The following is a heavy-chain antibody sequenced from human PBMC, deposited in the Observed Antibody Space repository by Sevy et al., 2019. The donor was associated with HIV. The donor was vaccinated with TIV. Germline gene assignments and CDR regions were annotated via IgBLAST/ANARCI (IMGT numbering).Heavy chain of an antibody. CDR1: GFTFSKYW. D-gene: IGHD4-17*01. CDR2: IKPDGSDK. V-gene: IGHV3-7*04. CDR3: ARVIDYGELGNWFDP. J-gene: IGHJ5*02. Sequence: GGSLRLSCAASGFTFSKYWMSWVRQAPGKGLEWVANIKPDGSDKYYVGSLKGRFTISRDNGKNSLYLKMNNLGAADTAVYYCARVIDYGELGNWFDPWGQGTLVTVSS.